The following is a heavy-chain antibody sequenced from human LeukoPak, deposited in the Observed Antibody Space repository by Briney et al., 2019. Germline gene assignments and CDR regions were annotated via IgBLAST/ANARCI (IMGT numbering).Heavy chain of an antibody. Sequence: ASVKVSCKASGYTFTSYDINWVRQATGQGLEWVGWMSPNSGNTGYAQKFQGRVTMTRNTSISTAYMELSSLRSEDTAVYYCARGSPMSGYSSGWYTPSGYWGQGTLVTVSS. D-gene: IGHD6-19*01. V-gene: IGHV1-8*01. CDR1: GYTFTSYD. J-gene: IGHJ4*02. CDR3: ARGSPMSGYSSGWYTPSGY. CDR2: MSPNSGNT.